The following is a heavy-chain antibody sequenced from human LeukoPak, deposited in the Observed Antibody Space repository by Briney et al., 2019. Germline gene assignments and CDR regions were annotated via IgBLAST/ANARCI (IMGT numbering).Heavy chain of an antibody. Sequence: PSETLSLTCTVSGGSISSGDYYWSWIRQPPGTGLEWIGYIYYSGGTYYNPSLKSRVTISVDTSKNQFSLKLSSVTAADTAVYYCAREGTMVRGVLDYWGQGTLVTVSS. CDR3: AREGTMVRGVLDY. J-gene: IGHJ4*02. D-gene: IGHD3-10*01. CDR2: IYYSGGT. V-gene: IGHV4-30-4*01. CDR1: GGSISSGDYY.